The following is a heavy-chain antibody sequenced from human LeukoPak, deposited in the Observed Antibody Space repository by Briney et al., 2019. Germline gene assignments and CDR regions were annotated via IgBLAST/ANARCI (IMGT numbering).Heavy chain of an antibody. D-gene: IGHD4-17*01. CDR2: INHSGST. J-gene: IGHJ4*02. Sequence: PSETLSLTCAVYGGSFSGYYWSWIRQPPGKGLEWIGEINHSGSTNYNPSLKSRVTISVDTSKNQFSLKLSSVTAADTAVYYCARFTTVTTSEVRYFDYWGQGTLVTVSS. V-gene: IGHV4-34*01. CDR3: ARFTTVTTSEVRYFDY. CDR1: GGSFSGYY.